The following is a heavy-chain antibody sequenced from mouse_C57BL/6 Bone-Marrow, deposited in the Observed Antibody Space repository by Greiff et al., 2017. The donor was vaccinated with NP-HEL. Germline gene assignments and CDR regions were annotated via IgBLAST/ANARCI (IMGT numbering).Heavy chain of an antibody. V-gene: IGHV14-4*01. CDR3: TTERNSWYFDV. CDR2: IDPENGDT. D-gene: IGHD2-1*01. J-gene: IGHJ1*03. CDR1: GFNIKDDY. Sequence: VQLKQSGAELVRPGASVKLSCTASGFNIKDDYMHWVKQRPEQGLEWIGWIDPENGDTEYASKFQGKATITADTSSNTAYLQLSSLTSEDTAVYYCTTERNSWYFDVWGTGTTVTVSS.